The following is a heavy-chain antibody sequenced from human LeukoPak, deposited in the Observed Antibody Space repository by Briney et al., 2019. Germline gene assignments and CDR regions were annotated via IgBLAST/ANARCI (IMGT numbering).Heavy chain of an antibody. D-gene: IGHD1-26*01. V-gene: IGHV3-30-3*01. CDR1: GFPFSSYA. Sequence: GRSLRLSCAASGFPFSSYAMHWVRQAPGKGLEWMAVISYDGTNKYYADSVKGRFTISRDNSKNTLFLQMNSLRAEDTAVYYCARVKAPWELLLPHFDYWGQGTLVTVSS. J-gene: IGHJ4*02. CDR3: ARVKAPWELLLPHFDY. CDR2: ISYDGTNK.